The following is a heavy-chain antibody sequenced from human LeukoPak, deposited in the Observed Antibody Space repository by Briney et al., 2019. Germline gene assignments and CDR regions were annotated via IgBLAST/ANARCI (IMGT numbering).Heavy chain of an antibody. Sequence: GESLKISCKGSGYSFTSYWIGWVRQMPGKGLEWMGIIYPGDSDTRYSPSFRGQVTISADKSISTAYLQWSSLKASDTAMYYCARKGIAVAGLSYYYYMDVWGKGTTVTVSS. CDR3: ARKGIAVAGLSYYYYMDV. CDR2: IYPGDSDT. V-gene: IGHV5-51*01. D-gene: IGHD6-19*01. J-gene: IGHJ6*03. CDR1: GYSFTSYW.